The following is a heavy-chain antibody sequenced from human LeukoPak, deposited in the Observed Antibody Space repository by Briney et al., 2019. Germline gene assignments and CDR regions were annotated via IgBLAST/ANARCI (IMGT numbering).Heavy chain of an antibody. CDR2: IYPGDSDT. D-gene: IGHD5-12*01. V-gene: IGHV5-51*01. CDR3: ARHRIMATIGASLDP. J-gene: IGHJ5*02. Sequence: GESLKISCKGSGYSFTSYWIGWVRQMPGKGLEWMGIIYPGDSDTRYSPSFQGQVTMSADKSISTAYLQWSSLKASDTAMYYCARHRIMATIGASLDPWGQGTLVTVSS. CDR1: GYSFTSYW.